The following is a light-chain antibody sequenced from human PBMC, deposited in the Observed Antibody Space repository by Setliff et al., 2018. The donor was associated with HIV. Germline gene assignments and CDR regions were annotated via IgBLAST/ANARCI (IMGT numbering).Light chain of an antibody. V-gene: IGLV2-14*01. J-gene: IGLJ1*01. CDR3: SSYTSSSSYV. CDR2: DVS. CDR1: SSDVGGYNY. Sequence: QSVLTQPASVSGSPGQSITISCTGTSSDVGGYNYVSRYQQHPGKAPKLMIYDVSNRPSGVSNRFSGSKSGNTASLTISGLRAEDEADYYCSSYTSSSSYVFGTGTKVTVL.